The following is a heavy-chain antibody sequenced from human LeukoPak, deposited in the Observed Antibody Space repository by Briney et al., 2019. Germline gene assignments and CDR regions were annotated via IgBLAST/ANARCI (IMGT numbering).Heavy chain of an antibody. J-gene: IGHJ4*02. V-gene: IGHV4-59*01. Sequence: SETLSLTCTVSGGSISSYYWSWIRQPPGKGLEWIGYIYYSGSTNYNPSLKSRVTISVDTSKNQFSLKLSSVTAADTAVYYCAAYFEDAFDYWGQGTLVTVSS. CDR1: GGSISSYY. D-gene: IGHD2/OR15-2a*01. CDR2: IYYSGST. CDR3: AAYFEDAFDY.